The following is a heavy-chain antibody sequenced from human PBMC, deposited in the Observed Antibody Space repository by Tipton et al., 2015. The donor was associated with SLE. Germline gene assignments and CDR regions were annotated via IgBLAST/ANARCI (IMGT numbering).Heavy chain of an antibody. V-gene: IGHV4-39*07. J-gene: IGHJ4*02. CDR3: ASLGYSSSWSDY. D-gene: IGHD6-13*01. Sequence: TLSLTCTVSGGFISSSNYYWAWIRLPPGKGLEWIGTIYYTGSTYYNPSLQSRVTISVDTSKNQFSLKLNSVTAADTAVYYCASLGYSSSWSDYWGQGTLVTVSS. CDR2: IYYTGST. CDR1: GGFISSSNYY.